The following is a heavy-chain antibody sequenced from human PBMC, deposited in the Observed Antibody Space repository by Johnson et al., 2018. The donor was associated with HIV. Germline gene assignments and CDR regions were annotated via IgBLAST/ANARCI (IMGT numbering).Heavy chain of an antibody. Sequence: QVQLVESGGGVVQPGRSLRLYCVVSGFTFSSYGMHWVRQAPGKGLEWVAVIWYDGSNKYYADSVKGRFTISRDNSKNTLYLQMNSLRAEDTAVYYCARSEPAFDIWGQGTMVTVSS. V-gene: IGHV3-33*01. CDR2: IWYDGSNK. CDR3: ARSEPAFDI. CDR1: GFTFSSYG. J-gene: IGHJ3*02.